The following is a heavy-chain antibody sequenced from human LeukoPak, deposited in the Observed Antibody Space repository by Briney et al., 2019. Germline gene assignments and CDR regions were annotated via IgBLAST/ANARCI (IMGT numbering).Heavy chain of an antibody. Sequence: GGSLRLSCAASGFTFSSYGMHWVRQAPGKGLEWVAVISYDGSNKYYADSVKGRFTISRDNSKNTLYLQMNSLRAEDTAVYYCAKPTLGRTKGHFDYWGQGTLVTVSS. D-gene: IGHD2-15*01. CDR1: GFTFSSYG. CDR3: AKPTLGRTKGHFDY. J-gene: IGHJ4*02. V-gene: IGHV3-30*18. CDR2: ISYDGSNK.